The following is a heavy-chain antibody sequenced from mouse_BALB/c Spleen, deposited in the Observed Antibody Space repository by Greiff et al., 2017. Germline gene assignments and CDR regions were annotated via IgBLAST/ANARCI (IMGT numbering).Heavy chain of an antibody. CDR2: ISSGGST. D-gene: IGHD2-3*01. V-gene: IGHV5-6-5*01. CDR3: ARDDGYYEGAMDY. CDR1: GFTFSSYA. Sequence: EVQGVESGGGLVKPGGSLKLSCAASGFTFSSYAMSWVRQTPEKRLEWVASISSGGSTYYPDSVKGRFTISRDNARNILYLQMSSLRSEDTAMYYCARDDGYYEGAMDYWGQGTSVTVSS. J-gene: IGHJ4*01.